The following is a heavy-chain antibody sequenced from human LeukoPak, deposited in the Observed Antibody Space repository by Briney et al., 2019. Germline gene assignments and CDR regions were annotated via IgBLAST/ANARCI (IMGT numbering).Heavy chain of an antibody. Sequence: GGSLRLSCAASGFTFSSYSMNWVRQAPGKGLEWVSFISSSSNYIYYADSVKGRFTISRDNAKNSLYLQMNSLRAEDTAVYYCARHNLRGGYYYWGQGTLVTVSS. J-gene: IGHJ4*02. V-gene: IGHV3-21*01. CDR1: GFTFSSYS. CDR3: ARHNLRGGYYY. CDR2: ISSSSNYI. D-gene: IGHD3-22*01.